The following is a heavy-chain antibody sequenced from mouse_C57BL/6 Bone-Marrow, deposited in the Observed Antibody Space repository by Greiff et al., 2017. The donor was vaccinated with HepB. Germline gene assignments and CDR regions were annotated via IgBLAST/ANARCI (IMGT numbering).Heavy chain of an antibody. D-gene: IGHD2-2*01. CDR1: GYTFTSYW. CDR3: ARSTMVTTRAWFAY. V-gene: IGHV1-69*01. CDR2: LDPSDSYT. Sequence: VQLQQPGAELVMPGASVKLSCKASGYTFTSYWMHWVKQRPGQGLEWIGELDPSDSYTNYNQKFKGKSTLTVDKSSSTAYMQLSSLTSEDSAVYYCARSTMVTTRAWFAYWGQGTLVTVSA. J-gene: IGHJ3*01.